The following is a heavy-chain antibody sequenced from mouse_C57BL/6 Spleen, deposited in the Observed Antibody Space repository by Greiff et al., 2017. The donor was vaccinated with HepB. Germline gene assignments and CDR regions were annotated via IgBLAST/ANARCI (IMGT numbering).Heavy chain of an antibody. Sequence: EVQLVESGPGLVKPSQSLSLTCSVTGYSITSGYYWNWIRQFPGNKLEWMGYISYDGSNNYNPSLKNRISITRDTSKNQFFLKLNSVTTEDTATYYCARDTTVPGFAYWGQGTLVTVSA. CDR1: GYSITSGYY. V-gene: IGHV3-6*01. CDR2: ISYDGSN. CDR3: ARDTTVPGFAY. D-gene: IGHD1-1*01. J-gene: IGHJ3*01.